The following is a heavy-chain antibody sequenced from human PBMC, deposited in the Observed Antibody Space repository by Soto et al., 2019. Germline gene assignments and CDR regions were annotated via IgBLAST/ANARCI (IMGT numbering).Heavy chain of an antibody. CDR1: GFTFTGHY. CDR3: ATSGSFFRPSPGYFDY. J-gene: IGHJ4*02. CDR2: INPNSGGT. V-gene: IGHV1-2*02. Sequence: QVQLDQSGAEVKKPGASVKVSCKASGFTFTGHYIHWVRQAPGQGLEWMGWINPNSGGTSYAQKFQGRLTRTTDTYITTADMELSRLSSDDTAFYYCATSGSFFRPSPGYFDYWGQGTLVTVSS. D-gene: IGHD1-1*01.